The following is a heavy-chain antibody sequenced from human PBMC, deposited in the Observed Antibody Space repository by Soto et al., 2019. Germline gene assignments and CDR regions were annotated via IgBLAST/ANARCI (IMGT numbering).Heavy chain of an antibody. V-gene: IGHV3-30*04. D-gene: IGHD3-10*01. Sequence: QVQLVESGGGVVQPGRSLRLSCAASGFTFRNYAMHWVRQAPGKGLECVAVISYDGSTKYYADSVKGRFTISRDNSKSTLYLQMNSLRAEDTAVYYCAKDRMGAGVRGYFDYWGQGTLVTVSS. CDR2: ISYDGSTK. J-gene: IGHJ4*02. CDR3: AKDRMGAGVRGYFDY. CDR1: GFTFRNYA.